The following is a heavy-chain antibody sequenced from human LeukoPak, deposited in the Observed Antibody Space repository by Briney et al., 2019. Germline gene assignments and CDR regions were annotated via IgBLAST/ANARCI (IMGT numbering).Heavy chain of an antibody. Sequence: PGGSLRLSCAASGFTFSSYAMHWVRQAPGKGLEWVAVISYDGSNKYYAGSVKGRFTISRDNSKNTLYLQMNSLRAEDTAVYYCARSKLVYYFDYWGQGTLVTVSS. CDR2: ISYDGSNK. CDR3: ARSKLVYYFDY. J-gene: IGHJ4*02. CDR1: GFTFSSYA. V-gene: IGHV3-30-3*01. D-gene: IGHD4-23*01.